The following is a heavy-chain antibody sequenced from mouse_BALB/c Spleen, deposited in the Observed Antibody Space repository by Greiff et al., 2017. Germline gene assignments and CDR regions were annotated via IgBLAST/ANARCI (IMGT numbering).Heavy chain of an antibody. CDR3: ARGRYDSAY. Sequence: EVQLQQSGPGLVKPSQSLSLTCTVTGYSITSDYAWNWIRQFPGNKLEWMGYISYSGSTSYNPSLKSRISITRDTSKNQFFLQLNSVTTEDTATYYCARGRYDSAYWGQGTLVTVSA. CDR1: GYSITSDYA. D-gene: IGHD2-14*01. J-gene: IGHJ3*01. V-gene: IGHV3-2*02. CDR2: ISYSGST.